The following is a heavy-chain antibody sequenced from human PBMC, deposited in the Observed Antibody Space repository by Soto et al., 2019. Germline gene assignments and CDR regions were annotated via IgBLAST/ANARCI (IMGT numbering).Heavy chain of an antibody. D-gene: IGHD3-9*01. CDR2: ISYDGSNK. CDR1: GFTFSSYA. V-gene: IGHV3-30-3*01. Sequence: GGSLRLSCAASGFTFSSYAMHWVRQAPGKGLEWVAVISYDGSNKYYADSVKGRFTISRDNSKNTLYLQMNSLRAEDTAVYYCARVPLGQVTDFDYWGQGTLVTVSS. CDR3: ARVPLGQVTDFDY. J-gene: IGHJ4*02.